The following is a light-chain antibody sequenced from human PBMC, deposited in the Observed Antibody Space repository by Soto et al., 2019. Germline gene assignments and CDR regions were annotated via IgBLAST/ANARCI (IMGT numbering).Light chain of an antibody. CDR3: MQALHSLT. V-gene: IGKV4-1*01. CDR2: WVG. J-gene: IGKJ5*01. CDR1: QSVFFIYNNKIY. Sequence: LTYCTASLCVSFAGSATRNCMSSQSVFFIYNNKIYLVGFQLQQARPPTPLIYWVGSQASGGAARLIGGGRSGKDFSLKISRVEAEEVGTYYCMQALHSLTFGQGTRLEIK.